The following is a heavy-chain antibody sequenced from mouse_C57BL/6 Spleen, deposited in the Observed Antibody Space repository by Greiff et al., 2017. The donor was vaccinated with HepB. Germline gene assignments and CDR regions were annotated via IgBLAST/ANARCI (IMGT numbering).Heavy chain of an antibody. V-gene: IGHV14-2*01. J-gene: IGHJ2*01. Sequence: EVMLVESGAELVKPGASVKLSCTASGFNIKDYYMHWVKQRTEQGLEWIGRIDPDDGETKYAPKFQGKANITAETSSNTAYLQLSSLTSEDTAVYYCARNGNYDPFDYWGQGTTLTVSS. CDR3: ARNGNYDPFDY. CDR1: GFNIKDYY. D-gene: IGHD1-1*01. CDR2: IDPDDGET.